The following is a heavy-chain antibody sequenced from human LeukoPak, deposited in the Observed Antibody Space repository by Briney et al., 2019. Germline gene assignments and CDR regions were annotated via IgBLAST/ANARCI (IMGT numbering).Heavy chain of an antibody. V-gene: IGHV4-61*02. CDR3: ARQSGYYYYYYYMDV. D-gene: IGHD3-22*01. CDR1: GGSISSGSYY. J-gene: IGHJ6*03. CDR2: IYTSGST. Sequence: PSETLSLTCTVSGGSISSGSYYWSWIRQPAGKGLEWIGRIYTSGSTNYNPSLKSRVTISVDTSKNQFSLKLSSVTAADTAVYYCARQSGYYYYYYYMDVWGKGTTVTISS.